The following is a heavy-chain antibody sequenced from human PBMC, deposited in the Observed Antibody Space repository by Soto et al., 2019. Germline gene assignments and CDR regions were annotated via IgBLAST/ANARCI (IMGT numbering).Heavy chain of an antibody. CDR2: ISSDGSTT. Sequence: GGCLELGCAASGFTVSTYLMHGVRQAPGKGLVWVSRISSDGSTTTYADSVKGRFTISRDNAKNTLYLQMNSLRGEDTAVYYCARDSGYSVNDYWGQRPLVTVYS. D-gene: IGHD3-22*01. CDR1: GFTVSTYL. J-gene: IGHJ4*02. CDR3: ARDSGYSVNDY. V-gene: IGHV3-74*01.